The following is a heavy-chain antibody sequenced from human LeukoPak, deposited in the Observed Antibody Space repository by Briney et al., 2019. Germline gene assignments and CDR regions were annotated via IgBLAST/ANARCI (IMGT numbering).Heavy chain of an antibody. CDR3: ARDRYSGYVDHY. Sequence: GGSLRLSCAASGFTFRSYAMSWVRQAPGKGLEWVSAISGRDGSTYYADSAKGRFTISRDNSKNTLYLQMNSLRAEDTAVYYCARDRYSGYVDHYWGQGTLVTVSS. D-gene: IGHD5-12*01. CDR1: GFTFRSYA. J-gene: IGHJ4*02. V-gene: IGHV3-23*01. CDR2: ISGRDGST.